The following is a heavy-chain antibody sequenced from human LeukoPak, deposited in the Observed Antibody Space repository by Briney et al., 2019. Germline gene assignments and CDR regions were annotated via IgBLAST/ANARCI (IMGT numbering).Heavy chain of an antibody. CDR3: AKIGANVGF. V-gene: IGHV3-23*01. Sequence: GGSLRLSCAASGFTFSDYYMTWVRQAPGKGLEWVSAISGSGGSTYYADSVKGRFTISRDNSKNTLYLQMNSLRAEDTAVYYCAKIGANVGFWGQGTLVTVSS. D-gene: IGHD4/OR15-4a*01. CDR1: GFTFSDYY. CDR2: ISGSGGST. J-gene: IGHJ4*02.